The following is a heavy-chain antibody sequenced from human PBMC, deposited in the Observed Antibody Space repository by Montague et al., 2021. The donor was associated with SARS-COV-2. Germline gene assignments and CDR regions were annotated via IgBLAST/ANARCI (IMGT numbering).Heavy chain of an antibody. CDR3: ARELYSNNARGGFYYYYYGMDV. CDR1: GYTLSDYY. Sequence: SLRLSCAASGYTLSDYYVGWVRQAPGKGLEWIGHSRNRANGYRTEYAASVAGRFAISRDDSQTSLFLQLSSLQLDDTAVYYCARELYSNNARGGFYYYYYGMDVWGRGTTVTVSS. CDR2: SRNRANGYRT. V-gene: IGHV3-72*01. J-gene: IGHJ6*02. D-gene: IGHD4-11*01.